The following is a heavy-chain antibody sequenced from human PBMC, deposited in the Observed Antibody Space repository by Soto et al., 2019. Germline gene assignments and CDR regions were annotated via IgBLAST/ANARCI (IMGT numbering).Heavy chain of an antibody. CDR2: INPSGTPS. CDR3: ARDVVTPASDYYYYYGMDV. CDR1: GFIFTNFF. V-gene: IGHV1-46*03. D-gene: IGHD2-21*02. Sequence: ASVKVSCKASGFIFTNFFMHWVRQAPGQGPEWMGVINPSGTPSSNAQKFQDRFTMTRETSTSTVYMQLSSLRSEDTAVYYCARDVVTPASDYYYYYGMDVWGQGTTVTVSS. J-gene: IGHJ6*02.